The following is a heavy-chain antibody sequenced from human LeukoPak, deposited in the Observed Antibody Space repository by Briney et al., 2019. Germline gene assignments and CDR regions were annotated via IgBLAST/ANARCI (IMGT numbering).Heavy chain of an antibody. J-gene: IGHJ4*02. D-gene: IGHD3-22*01. CDR1: GFTFSSYA. V-gene: IGHV3-23*01. Sequence: PGGSLRLSCAASGFTFSSYAMSWVRQAPGKGLEWVSAISGSGGSTYYADSVKGRFTISRDNAKNSLYLQMNSLRAEDTAVYYCAREYYDSSGCDFDYWGQGTLVTVSS. CDR2: ISGSGGST. CDR3: AREYYDSSGCDFDY.